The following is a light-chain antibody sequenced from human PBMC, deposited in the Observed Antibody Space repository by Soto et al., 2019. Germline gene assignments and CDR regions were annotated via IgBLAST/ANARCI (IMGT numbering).Light chain of an antibody. CDR3: QQYGSTPPYT. V-gene: IGKV3-20*01. CDR1: QSVTSNK. J-gene: IGKJ2*01. Sequence: ENVLTQSPVTLSLSPGERATLSCRASQSVTSNKVAWFQQKPGQAPRLLIRAASSRATGIPDRFSGSGSATDFTLTTSRLQPSAFAVYYCQQYGSTPPYTFGQGTKLENK. CDR2: AAS.